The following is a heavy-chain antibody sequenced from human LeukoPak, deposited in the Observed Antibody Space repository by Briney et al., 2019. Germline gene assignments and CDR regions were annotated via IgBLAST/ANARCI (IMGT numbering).Heavy chain of an antibody. Sequence: ASVKFSCKASGYTFTSYGISWVRQAPGQGLEWMGWISAYNGNTNYAQKLQGRVTMTTDTSTSTAYMELRSLRSDDTAVYYCVRHLPCFGCYYYYMDVWGRGTTVTVSS. CDR3: VRHLPCFGCYYYYMDV. V-gene: IGHV1-18*01. CDR2: ISAYNGNT. CDR1: GYTFTSYG. J-gene: IGHJ6*03. D-gene: IGHD6-19*01.